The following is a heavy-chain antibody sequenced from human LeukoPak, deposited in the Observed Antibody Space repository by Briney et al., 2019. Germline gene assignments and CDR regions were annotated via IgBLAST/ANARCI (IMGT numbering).Heavy chain of an antibody. Sequence: GGSLRLSCAASGFTFDDYAMHWVRQAPGKGLEWVSGISWNSGSIDYADSVKGRFTIARDNAKNSLYLQINSLRAEDTALYYCAKGDYDILTGLYDYWGQGTLVTVSS. CDR3: AKGDYDILTGLYDY. D-gene: IGHD3-9*01. CDR2: ISWNSGSI. V-gene: IGHV3-9*01. J-gene: IGHJ4*02. CDR1: GFTFDDYA.